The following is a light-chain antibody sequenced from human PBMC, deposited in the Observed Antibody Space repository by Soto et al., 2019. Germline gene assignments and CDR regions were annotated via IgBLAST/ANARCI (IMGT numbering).Light chain of an antibody. CDR2: NNN. CDR1: SSNIGTNT. J-gene: IGLJ1*01. Sequence: QSVLTQPPSASGTPGQRVTISCSGSSSNIGTNTVNWYLQLPGTAPKLLMYNNNQRPSGVPERFSGSKSGTSASLAIGGLQSEDDVDYYCAAWDDSLEGFYVFGSGTNVTVL. CDR3: AAWDDSLEGFYV. V-gene: IGLV1-44*01.